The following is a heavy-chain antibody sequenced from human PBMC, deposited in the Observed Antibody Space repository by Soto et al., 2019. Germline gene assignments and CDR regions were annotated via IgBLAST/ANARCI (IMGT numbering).Heavy chain of an antibody. V-gene: IGHV1-3*01. CDR1: GYTFTSYA. CDR2: INAGNGNT. CDR3: ARGRDYYYGMDV. Sequence: ASVKVSCKASGYTFTSYAMHWVRQAPGQRLEWMGWINAGNGNTKYSQKFQGRVTITRDTSASTAYMELSSLRSEDTAVYYCARGRDYYYGMDVWGQGTTVTVSS. J-gene: IGHJ6*02.